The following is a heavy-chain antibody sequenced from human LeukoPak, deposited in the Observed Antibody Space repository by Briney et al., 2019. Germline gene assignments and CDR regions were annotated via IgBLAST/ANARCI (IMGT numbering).Heavy chain of an antibody. CDR1: GGSIGTYS. CDR3: ARESAVTSPRGYFDY. V-gene: IGHV4-59*12. D-gene: IGHD4-17*01. CDR2: IYYSGST. Sequence: PSETLSLTCTVSGGSIGTYSWNWIRQPPGKGQEWIGYIYYSGSTNYNPSLKSRVTISVDTSKNQFSLKLSSVTAADTAVYYCARESAVTSPRGYFDYWGQGTLVTVSS. J-gene: IGHJ4*02.